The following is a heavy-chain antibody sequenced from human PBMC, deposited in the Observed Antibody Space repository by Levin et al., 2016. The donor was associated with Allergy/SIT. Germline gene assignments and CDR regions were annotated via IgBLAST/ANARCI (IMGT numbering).Heavy chain of an antibody. CDR2: ISSSSSYT. V-gene: IGHV3-11*03. J-gene: IGHJ4*02. CDR1: GFTFSDYY. D-gene: IGHD1-26*01. Sequence: GGSLRLSCAASGFTFSDYYMSWIRQAPGKGLEWVSYISSSSSYTNYADSVKGRFTISRDNAKNSLYLQMNSLRAEDTAVYYCASSIVGADPPYYWGQGTLVTVSS. CDR3: ASSIVGADPPYY.